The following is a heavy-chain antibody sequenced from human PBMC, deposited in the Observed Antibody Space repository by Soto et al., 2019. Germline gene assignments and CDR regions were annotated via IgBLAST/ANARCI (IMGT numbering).Heavy chain of an antibody. J-gene: IGHJ6*03. D-gene: IGHD3-10*01. Sequence: SETLSLTCTVSGGSISSYYWSWIRQPPGKGLEWIGYIYYSGSTNYNPSLKSRVTISVDTSKNQFSLKLSSVTAADTAVYYCARDGSYGSGKDGYYYYMDVWGKGTTVTVSS. CDR2: IYYSGST. CDR1: GGSISSYY. V-gene: IGHV4-59*01. CDR3: ARDGSYGSGKDGYYYYMDV.